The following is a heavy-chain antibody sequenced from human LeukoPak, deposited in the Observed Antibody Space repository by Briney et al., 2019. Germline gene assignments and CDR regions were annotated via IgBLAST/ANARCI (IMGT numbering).Heavy chain of an antibody. CDR3: ARGQRSSSWYVAGY. J-gene: IGHJ4*02. Sequence: GGSLRLSCAASGFTFSSYAMHWVRQAPGKGLEWVAVVSYDGSNKYYADSVKGRFTISRDNSKNTLYLQMNSLRAEDTAVYYCARGQRSSSWYVAGYWGQGTLVTVSS. CDR1: GFTFSSYA. CDR2: VSYDGSNK. V-gene: IGHV3-30-3*01. D-gene: IGHD6-13*01.